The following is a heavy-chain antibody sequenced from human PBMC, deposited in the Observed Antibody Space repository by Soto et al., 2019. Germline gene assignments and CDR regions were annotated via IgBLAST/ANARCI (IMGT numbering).Heavy chain of an antibody. CDR3: ARAPQNYPNWFDP. Sequence: QVQLQESGPGLVRPSETLSLTCTVSGDSISSYYWTWVRQPPGEGLEWIGYVYYTGSTNYNPSLKSRVTISVDTSKNQFSLKVISVTAADTAVYYCARAPQNYPNWFDPWGQGTLVTVSS. V-gene: IGHV4-59*01. CDR1: GDSISSYY. J-gene: IGHJ5*02. CDR2: VYYTGST. D-gene: IGHD3-10*01.